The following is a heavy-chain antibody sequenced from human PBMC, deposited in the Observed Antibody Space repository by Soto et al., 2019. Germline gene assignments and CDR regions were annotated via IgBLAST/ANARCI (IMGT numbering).Heavy chain of an antibody. CDR3: ARDSSGRHDY. CDR2: IHHSGAT. V-gene: IGHV4-61*01. Sequence: SETLSLTCTVSGGSVRGGSYYWAWIRQPPGKGLEWIGYIHHSGATNYNASLKSRVTISIDTSKNQFFLHVNSMTAADTAVYFCARDSSGRHDYWGQGTLVTVSS. CDR1: GGSVRGGSYY. J-gene: IGHJ4*02. D-gene: IGHD3-22*01.